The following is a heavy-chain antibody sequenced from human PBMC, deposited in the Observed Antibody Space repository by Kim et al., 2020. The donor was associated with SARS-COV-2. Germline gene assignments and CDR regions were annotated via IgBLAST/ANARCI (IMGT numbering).Heavy chain of an antibody. V-gene: IGHV3-15*01. CDR1: GFTFSNAW. D-gene: IGHD2-21*02. CDR2: IKSKSNGGTT. Sequence: GGSLRLSCAASGFTFSNAWMNWVRQAPGKGLEWVGRIKSKSNGGTTGYAAPVQGKFTISRDDSKNTLYLQMSRLKTEDTAVYCCTSDLGVYCGGDCYSRVWGLGTTLPVSS. CDR3: TSDLGVYCGGDCYSRV. J-gene: IGHJ6*02.